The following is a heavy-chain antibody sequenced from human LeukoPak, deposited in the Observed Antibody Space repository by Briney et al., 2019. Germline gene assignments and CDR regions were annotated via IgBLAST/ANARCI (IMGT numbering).Heavy chain of an antibody. CDR2: ISSSGSTI. CDR1: GFTFSDYY. D-gene: IGHD6-13*01. J-gene: IGHJ4*02. V-gene: IGHV3-11*01. CDR3: AGKSIAAAYLDC. Sequence: GGSLRLSCAASGFTFSDYYMSWIRQAPGKGLEWVSYISSSGSTIYYADSVKGRFTISRDNAKNSLYLQMNSLRAEDTAVYYCAGKSIAAAYLDCWGQGTLVTVSS.